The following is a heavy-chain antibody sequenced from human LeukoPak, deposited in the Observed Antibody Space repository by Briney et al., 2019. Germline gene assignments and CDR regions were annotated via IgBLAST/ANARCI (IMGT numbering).Heavy chain of an antibody. Sequence: GGSLRLSCAASGFTFDDYTMHWVRQAPGKGLEWVSLISWDGGSTYYADSVKGRFTISRDNSKNSLYLQMNSLRTEDIALYYCAKDMGAALGFDYWGQGTLVTVSS. D-gene: IGHD6-6*01. CDR1: GFTFDDYT. CDR2: ISWDGGST. V-gene: IGHV3-43*01. J-gene: IGHJ4*02. CDR3: AKDMGAALGFDY.